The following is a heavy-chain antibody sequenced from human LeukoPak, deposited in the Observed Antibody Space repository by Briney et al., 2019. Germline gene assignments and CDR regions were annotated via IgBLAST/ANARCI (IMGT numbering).Heavy chain of an antibody. V-gene: IGHV1-18*01. CDR1: GYTFTSYG. CDR2: ISAYNGNT. D-gene: IGHD2-2*02. J-gene: IGHJ4*02. CDR3: ARGGKSIPRPPPDY. Sequence: AASVTVSCKASGYTFTSYGISWVRQAPGQGLEWMGWISAYNGNTNYAQKLQGRVTMTTDTSTSTAYMELRSLRSDDTAVYYCARGGKSIPRPPPDYWGQGTLVTVSS.